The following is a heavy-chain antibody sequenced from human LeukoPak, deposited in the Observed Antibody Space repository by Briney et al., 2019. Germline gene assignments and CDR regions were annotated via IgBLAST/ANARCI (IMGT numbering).Heavy chain of an antibody. Sequence: GGALKPPCSAPGFPFDYYGISWVRPAPRKGPEWFSGINWNGGSTGYADSVKGRFTISRDNAKNSLYLQMNSLRAEDTALYHCARGAYSSGWYDYWGQGTLVTVSS. D-gene: IGHD6-19*01. J-gene: IGHJ4*02. CDR3: ARGAYSSGWYDY. CDR1: GFPFDYYG. V-gene: IGHV3-20*01. CDR2: INWNGGST.